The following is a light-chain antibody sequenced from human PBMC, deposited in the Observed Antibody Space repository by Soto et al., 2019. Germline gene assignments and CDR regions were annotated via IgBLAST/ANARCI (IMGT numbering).Light chain of an antibody. Sequence: QTVVTQEPSLSVSPGGTVTLTCGSSTGAVTSDHKAHWFQQKPGQAPMTQFYDATNRGSWTPARFSGSLLGGKAALTLSGAQPEDEAEYYCLLSYNGVRVFGGGTKLTVL. CDR2: DAT. J-gene: IGLJ3*02. CDR1: TGAVTSDHK. CDR3: LLSYNGVRV. V-gene: IGLV7-46*01.